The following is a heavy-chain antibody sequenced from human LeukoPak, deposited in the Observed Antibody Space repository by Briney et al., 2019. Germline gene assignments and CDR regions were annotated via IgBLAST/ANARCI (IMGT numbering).Heavy chain of an antibody. CDR2: ISGDSSKT. D-gene: IGHD2-2*01. Sequence: GGSLRLSCEVSGFTFTSYSMNWVRQAPGKGLEWVSYISGDSSKTQYADSVKGRFTISRDNAKYSLFLQMNSLRDDDTAVYYCARRYCASASWPQGYWGQGTLVTVSS. J-gene: IGHJ4*02. CDR1: GFTFTSYS. V-gene: IGHV3-48*02. CDR3: ARRYCASASWPQGY.